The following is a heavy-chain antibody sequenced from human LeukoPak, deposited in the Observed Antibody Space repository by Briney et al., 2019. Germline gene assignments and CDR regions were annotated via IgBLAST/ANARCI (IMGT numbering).Heavy chain of an antibody. D-gene: IGHD5-12*01. CDR3: ARDSGYDSGADY. J-gene: IGHJ4*02. Sequence: SVKVSCKASGGTFSSYAISWVRQAPGQGLEWMGRIIPILGIANYAQKFQGRVTITADKSTSTAYMELSSLRSEDTAVYYCARDSGYDSGADYWGQGTLVTVSS. V-gene: IGHV1-69*04. CDR2: IIPILGIA. CDR1: GGTFSSYA.